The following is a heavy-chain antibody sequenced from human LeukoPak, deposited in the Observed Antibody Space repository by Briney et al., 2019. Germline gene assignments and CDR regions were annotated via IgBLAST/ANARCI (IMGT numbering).Heavy chain of an antibody. CDR1: GFTFSSYA. CDR3: ARRQGRRGIVGPTILKGAFDI. D-gene: IGHD1-26*01. J-gene: IGHJ3*02. Sequence: PGGSLRLSCAASGFTFSSYAISSVRQAPGKGLEWVSAISGSGGSTYYAESVKGRFTISRDNSKNTLYLQMISLRAEETAVYYCARRQGRRGIVGPTILKGAFDIWGQGTKVTVSS. V-gene: IGHV3-23*01. CDR2: ISGSGGST.